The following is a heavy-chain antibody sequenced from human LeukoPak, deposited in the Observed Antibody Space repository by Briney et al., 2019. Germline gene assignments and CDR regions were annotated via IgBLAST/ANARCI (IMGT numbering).Heavy chain of an antibody. CDR1: GFTFSSYA. Sequence: GGSLRLSCAASGFTFSSYAMHWVRQAPGKGLEWVAVISYDGSNKYYADSVKGRFTISRDNSKNTLYLQMNSLRAEDTAVYYCARESRLVKARDAFDIWGQGTMVTVSS. CDR3: ARESRLVKARDAFDI. D-gene: IGHD3-9*01. CDR2: ISYDGSNK. V-gene: IGHV3-30*04. J-gene: IGHJ3*02.